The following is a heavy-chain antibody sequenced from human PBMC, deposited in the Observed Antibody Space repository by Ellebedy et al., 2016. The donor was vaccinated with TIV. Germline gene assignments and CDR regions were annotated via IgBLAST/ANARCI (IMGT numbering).Heavy chain of an antibody. Sequence: MPGGSLRLSCAASGFTFSSYSMNWVRQAPGKGLEWLGTISYSGSTYYDPSLKSRVSISVDTFKNQFSLKLTSVTAADTAVYYCATSIIVAGRIEDWGQGTLVTVSS. J-gene: IGHJ4*02. CDR2: ISYSGST. CDR3: ATSIIVAGRIED. V-gene: IGHV4-59*05. CDR1: GFTFSSYSMN. D-gene: IGHD6-19*01.